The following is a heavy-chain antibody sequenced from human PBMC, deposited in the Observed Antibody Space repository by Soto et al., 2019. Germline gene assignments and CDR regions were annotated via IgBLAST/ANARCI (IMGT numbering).Heavy chain of an antibody. CDR3: ARIAAYLLWFDP. CDR2: INAGNGNT. Sequence: ASVKVSCKASGYTFTSYAMHWVRQAPGQRLEWMGWINAGNGNTKYAQKLQGRVTMTTDTSTSTAYMELRSLRSDDTAVYYCARIAAYLLWFDPWGQGTLVTVSS. D-gene: IGHD6-6*01. V-gene: IGHV1-3*01. J-gene: IGHJ5*02. CDR1: GYTFTSYA.